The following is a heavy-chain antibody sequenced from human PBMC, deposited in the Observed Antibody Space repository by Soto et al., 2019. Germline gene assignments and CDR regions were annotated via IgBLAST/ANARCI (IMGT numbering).Heavy chain of an antibody. CDR2: IKHSGNFYDRGST. CDR3: ARNRSSTSHHALFDY. Sequence: PSETLSLTCAVSGSSITSGYYWGWIRQSPGKGLEWIGIIKHSGNFYDRGSTYYNPSLTSRVTISVDTSKSQFSLNLQSVSAADTAVYYCARNRSSTSHHALFDYWGQGILVTVSS. CDR1: GSSITSGYY. J-gene: IGHJ4*02. V-gene: IGHV4-38-2*01. D-gene: IGHD2-2*01.